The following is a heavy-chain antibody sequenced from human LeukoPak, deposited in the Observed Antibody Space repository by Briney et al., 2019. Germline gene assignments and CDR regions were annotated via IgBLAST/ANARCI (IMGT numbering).Heavy chain of an antibody. CDR2: IYPEDSDT. V-gene: IGHV5-51*01. Sequence: PGESLKISCKGSGYSFTSYWSGWVRQMPGKGLEWMGIIYPEDSDTRYSPSFQGQVTSSADKSISTAYLQWSSLKASGTAMYYCARLSSNYDFDYWGQGTLVTVSS. CDR3: ARLSSNYDFDY. CDR1: GYSFTSYW. J-gene: IGHJ4*02. D-gene: IGHD1-7*01.